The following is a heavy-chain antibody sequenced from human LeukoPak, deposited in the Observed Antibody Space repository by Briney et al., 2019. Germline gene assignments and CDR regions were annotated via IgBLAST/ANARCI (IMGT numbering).Heavy chain of an antibody. Sequence: ASVTVSFKASGYTFTTYGISWVRQAPGQGLEWMGWISGHKGNTIYAQKFQGRGTMITDTPTSTAYMDLRSLRPDDTAVYYCARDHVPRGDGYNYYEYWGQGTLVTVSS. J-gene: IGHJ4*02. V-gene: IGHV1-18*04. CDR3: ARDHVPRGDGYNYYEY. CDR2: ISGHKGNT. CDR1: GYTFTTYG. D-gene: IGHD5-24*01.